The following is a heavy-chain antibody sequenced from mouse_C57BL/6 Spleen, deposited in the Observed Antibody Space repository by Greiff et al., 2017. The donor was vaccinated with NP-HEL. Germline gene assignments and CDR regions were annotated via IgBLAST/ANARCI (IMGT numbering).Heavy chain of an antibody. V-gene: IGHV5-17*01. CDR3: ARMVTTDFDY. CDR1: GFTFSDYG. Sequence: EVMLVESGGGLVKPGGSLKLSCAASGFTFSDYGMHWVRQAPEKGLEWVAYISSGSSTIYYADTVKGRFTISRDNAKNTLFLQMTSLRAEDTALYYCARMVTTDFDYWGQGTTLTVSS. CDR2: ISSGSSTI. J-gene: IGHJ2*01. D-gene: IGHD2-2*01.